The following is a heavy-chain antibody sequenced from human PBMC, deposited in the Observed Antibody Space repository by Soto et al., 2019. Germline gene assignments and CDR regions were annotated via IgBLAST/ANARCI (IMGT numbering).Heavy chain of an antibody. J-gene: IGHJ5*02. D-gene: IGHD2-21*02. V-gene: IGHV4-4*02. CDR2: VYHTGDT. CDR1: GGTVASSHW. CDR3: AREIVTAGGNNYFDP. Sequence: SETLSLTCGVSGGTVASSHWWSWVRQSPGGGLEWIGNVYHTGDTNLNPSLQSRVTISVDKSNNQFSLRLNSLTAADTAVYFCAREIVTAGGNNYFDPWGPGTLVTVS.